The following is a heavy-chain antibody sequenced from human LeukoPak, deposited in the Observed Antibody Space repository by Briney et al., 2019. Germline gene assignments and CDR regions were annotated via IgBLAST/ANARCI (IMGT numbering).Heavy chain of an antibody. CDR1: GYAFTNYA. V-gene: IGHV1-3*01. D-gene: IGHD6-19*01. Sequence: ASVKVSCKASGYAFTNYAIHWVRQAPGQRLEWMGWINAANANTKYSQKLQGRVTITRDTSASTAYMELSSLRSEDTAMYYCARLAVAGTWEIDYWGQGTLVTVSS. CDR2: INAANANT. J-gene: IGHJ4*02. CDR3: ARLAVAGTWEIDY.